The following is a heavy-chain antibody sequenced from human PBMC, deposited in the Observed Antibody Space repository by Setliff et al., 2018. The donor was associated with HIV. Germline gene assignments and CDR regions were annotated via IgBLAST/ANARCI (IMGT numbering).Heavy chain of an antibody. CDR1: GYRFRDFY. J-gene: IGHJ6*03. V-gene: IGHV1-69-2*01. CDR3: ARGGHYSGSYLPRDYYMDV. Sequence: GASVKVSCKVSGYRFRDFYMHWVRQAPGKGLDWMGLVYPGDGQTIYAERFQGRVTMTSDTSTSTVYMDLSSLRSEDTAVYYCARGGHYSGSYLPRDYYMDVWGKGTTVTVSS. D-gene: IGHD1-26*01. CDR2: VYPGDGQT.